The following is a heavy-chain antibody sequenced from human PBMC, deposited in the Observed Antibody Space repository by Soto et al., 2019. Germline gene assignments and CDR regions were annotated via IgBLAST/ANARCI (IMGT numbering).Heavy chain of an antibody. CDR2: IYPGDSDT. D-gene: IGHD1-26*01. V-gene: IGHV5-51*01. CDR1: GYSFSSYW. J-gene: IGHJ6*01. Sequence: PGESLKISCKGSGYSFSSYWIGWVRQMPGKGLECMGIIYPGDSDTRYSPSFQGQVTISADKSISTAYLQWSSLKASDTAMYYCAILLVTRRRYYCMVGWGQGITVTVFS. CDR3: AILLVTRRRYYCMVG.